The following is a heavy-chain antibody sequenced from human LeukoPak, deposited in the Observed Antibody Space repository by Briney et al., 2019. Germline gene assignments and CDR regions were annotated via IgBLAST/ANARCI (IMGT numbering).Heavy chain of an antibody. V-gene: IGHV4-4*07. Sequence: PSETLSLTCAVSGGSIRSYFWSWIRQPAGKGLEWIGRIYTGGNTNYNPSLRSRVTMSVDTSKNQVSLKLSSVTAADTAVYYCARPSTYYYDSSGHGAFDIWGQGTMVTVSS. CDR1: GGSIRSYF. D-gene: IGHD3-22*01. CDR3: ARPSTYYYDSSGHGAFDI. CDR2: IYTGGNT. J-gene: IGHJ3*02.